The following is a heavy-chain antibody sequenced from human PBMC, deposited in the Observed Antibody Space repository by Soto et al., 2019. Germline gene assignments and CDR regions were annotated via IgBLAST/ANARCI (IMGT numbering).Heavy chain of an antibody. D-gene: IGHD2-2*01. CDR3: ARGDCSSTSCYDFDY. CDR2: IYYSGST. V-gene: IGHV4-30-4*01. Sequence: SETLSLTCTVSVGSISSGDYYWTWIRQTPGKGLEGIGYIYYSGSTYYNPSLKSRVTIAVDTSKNQFSLKLSSVTAADTAVYYCARGDCSSTSCYDFDYWGQGTLVTVSS. CDR1: VGSISSGDYY. J-gene: IGHJ4*02.